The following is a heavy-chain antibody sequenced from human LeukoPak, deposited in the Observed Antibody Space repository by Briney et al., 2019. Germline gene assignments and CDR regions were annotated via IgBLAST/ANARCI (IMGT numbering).Heavy chain of an antibody. CDR3: ARVKRETRDDKSSTYRPSDY. Sequence: GGSLRLSCAASGFTFSKYWMSWVRQAPGKGLEWVANIKEDGSERFYVNSVKGRFTISRDNVQNSLYLQMNNLRAEDTAVYYCARVKRETRDDKSSTYRPSDYWGQGTLVTVSS. J-gene: IGHJ4*02. D-gene: IGHD2/OR15-2a*01. CDR1: GFTFSKYW. V-gene: IGHV3-7*01. CDR2: IKEDGSER.